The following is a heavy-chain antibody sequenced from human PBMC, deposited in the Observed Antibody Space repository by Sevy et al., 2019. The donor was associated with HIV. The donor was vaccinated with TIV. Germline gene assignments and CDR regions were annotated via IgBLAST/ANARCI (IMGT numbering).Heavy chain of an antibody. CDR2: INNSGST. D-gene: IGHD6-19*01. Sequence: SETLSLTCGVYGGSFSGYYWSWIRQPPGKGLEWVGEINNSGSTNYKPSLTRRVTISVDTSKNQFSLKLSSVTAADTAVYYGARYRVAGNLDYWGQGTMVTVSS. J-gene: IGHJ4*02. V-gene: IGHV4-34*01. CDR1: GGSFSGYY. CDR3: ARYRVAGNLDY.